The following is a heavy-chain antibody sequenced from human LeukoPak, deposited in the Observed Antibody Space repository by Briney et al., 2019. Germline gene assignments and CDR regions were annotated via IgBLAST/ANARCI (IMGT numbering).Heavy chain of an antibody. J-gene: IGHJ4*02. CDR3: ARGFYDSSGYYYQMFDY. D-gene: IGHD3-22*01. V-gene: IGHV1-8*01. CDR2: MNPISGNT. CDR1: GYTFTSYD. Sequence: ASVKVSCKASGYTFTSYDINWVRQATGQGLEWMGWMNPISGNTGYAQKFQGRVTMTRNTSISTAYMELSSLRSEDTAVYYCARGFYDSSGYYYQMFDYWGQGTLVTVSS.